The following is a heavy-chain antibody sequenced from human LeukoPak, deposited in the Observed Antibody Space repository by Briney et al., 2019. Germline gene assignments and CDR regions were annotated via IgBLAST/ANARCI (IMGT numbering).Heavy chain of an antibody. V-gene: IGHV3-30-3*01. CDR1: GFTFSGYA. CDR3: ARDRSSGWFDY. D-gene: IGHD6-19*01. CDR2: ISYDGSNK. Sequence: GGSLRLSCAASGFTFSGYAMHWVRQAPDKGLEWVAVISYDGSNKYYADSVKGRFTISRDNSKNTLYLQMNSLRAEDTAVYYCARDRSSGWFDYWGQGTLVTVSS. J-gene: IGHJ4*02.